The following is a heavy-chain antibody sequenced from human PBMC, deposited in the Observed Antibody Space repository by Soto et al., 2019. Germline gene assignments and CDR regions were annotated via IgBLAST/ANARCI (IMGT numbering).Heavy chain of an antibody. CDR3: ARLIGNSWLDS. J-gene: IGHJ5*01. Sequence: PAQTLSLTCAISGDSVSSNSAAWSWIRQSPSRGLEWLGRTYYRSRWYNDYAESVKSRITINPDTSKNQFSLQLSSVTPEDTAVYYCARLIGNSWLDSWGQGTLVTVSS. D-gene: IGHD3-16*01. CDR1: GDSVSSNSAA. CDR2: TYYRSRWYN. V-gene: IGHV6-1*01.